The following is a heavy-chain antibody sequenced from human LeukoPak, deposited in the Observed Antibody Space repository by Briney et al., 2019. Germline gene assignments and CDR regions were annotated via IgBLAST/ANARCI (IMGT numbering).Heavy chain of an antibody. J-gene: IGHJ4*02. Sequence: GGSLRLSCAASGFTFSSYSMNWVRQAPGKGLEWVSSISSSSSYIYYADSVKGRFTISRDNAKNSLYLQMNSLRAEDTAVYYCARTDSSGYYYFARGQGTLVTVSS. CDR2: ISSSSSYI. V-gene: IGHV3-21*01. CDR1: GFTFSSYS. CDR3: ARTDSSGYYYFA. D-gene: IGHD3-22*01.